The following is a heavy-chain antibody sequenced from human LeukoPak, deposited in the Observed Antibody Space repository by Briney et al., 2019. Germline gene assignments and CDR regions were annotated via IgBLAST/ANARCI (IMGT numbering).Heavy chain of an antibody. D-gene: IGHD6-13*01. Sequence: GGSLRLSFATSGFPFETNAMSWVRQAPGKGLEWVSAISGSGGSTYYADSVKGRFTISRDNSKNTLYLQMNSLRAEDTSIYFCAKALEQETVIALDSWGQGTLVTVSS. CDR3: AKALEQETVIALDS. J-gene: IGHJ4*02. V-gene: IGHV3-23*01. CDR1: GFPFETNA. CDR2: ISGSGGST.